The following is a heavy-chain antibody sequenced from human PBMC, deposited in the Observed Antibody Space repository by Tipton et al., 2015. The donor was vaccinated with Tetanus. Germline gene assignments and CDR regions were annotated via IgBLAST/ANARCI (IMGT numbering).Heavy chain of an antibody. J-gene: IGHJ4*02. CDR3: ARANYDFSKKGPFDS. CDR1: GESVSGTY. V-gene: IGHV4-34*01. Sequence: GSLRLSCGVSGESVSGTYWSWIRQPPGKGLEWIGEINHRGGATYSPSLKSRVTISVDTSKNQFSLNLTSVTAADTGVYYCARANYDFSKKGPFDSWGQGSLVIVSS. D-gene: IGHD3-3*01. CDR2: INHRGGA.